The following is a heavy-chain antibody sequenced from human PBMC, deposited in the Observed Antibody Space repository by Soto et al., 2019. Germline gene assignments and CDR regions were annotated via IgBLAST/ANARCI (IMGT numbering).Heavy chain of an antibody. D-gene: IGHD6-19*01. CDR3: ALLPVGSGWYGDYYYYYMDV. J-gene: IGHJ6*03. Sequence: SETLSLTCTVSGGSVSSYYWSWIRQPPGKGLEWTGYIYYSGSTNYNPSLKSRVTISVDTSKNQFSLKLSSVTAADTAVYYCALLPVGSGWYGDYYYYYMDVWGKGTTVTVSS. CDR2: IYYSGST. CDR1: GGSVSSYY. V-gene: IGHV4-59*08.